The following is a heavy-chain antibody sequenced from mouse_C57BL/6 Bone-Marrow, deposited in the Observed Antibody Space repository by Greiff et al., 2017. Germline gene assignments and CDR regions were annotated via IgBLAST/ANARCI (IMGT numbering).Heavy chain of an antibody. V-gene: IGHV1-69*01. Sequence: VQLQQPGAELVMPGASVKLSCKASGYTFTSYWMHWVKQRPGQGLAWIGEIDPSDSYTNYNQKFKGKSTLTVDNSSSTAYMQLSSLTAEDTAIYYCARAEDGYYLYYYAMDYWGQGTSVTVSS. J-gene: IGHJ4*01. CDR3: ARAEDGYYLYYYAMDY. D-gene: IGHD2-3*01. CDR1: GYTFTSYW. CDR2: IDPSDSYT.